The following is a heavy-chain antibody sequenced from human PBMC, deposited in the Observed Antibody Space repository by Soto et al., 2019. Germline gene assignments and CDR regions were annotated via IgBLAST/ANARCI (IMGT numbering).Heavy chain of an antibody. D-gene: IGHD3-10*01. CDR2: IYYSGST. CDR1: GGSISSGGYY. Sequence: QVQLQESGPGLVKPSQTLSLTCTVSGGSISSGGYYWSWIRQHPGKGLEWIGYIYYSGSTYYNPSLKSRVTISVDTSKNQFSLKLSSVTAADTAVYYCARSASLLMVRGVIFDYWGQGTLVTVSS. V-gene: IGHV4-31*03. CDR3: ARSASLLMVRGVIFDY. J-gene: IGHJ4*02.